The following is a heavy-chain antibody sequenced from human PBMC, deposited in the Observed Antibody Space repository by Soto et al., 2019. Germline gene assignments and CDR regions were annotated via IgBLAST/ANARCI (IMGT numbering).Heavy chain of an antibody. J-gene: IGHJ4*02. CDR1: GFIVSSNY. CDR2: IFTGGDI. V-gene: IGHV3-53*02. CDR3: ASQDSDYDGFDH. D-gene: IGHD5-12*01. Sequence: EVHLVETVGGLIHPGGSLRLSCAASGFIVSSNYMTWVRQAPGKGLEWVSVIFTGGDIYYADSVKGRFTISRDNAKNTLYLQMDSLRADDTAVYYCASQDSDYDGFDHWGQGTLVTVSS.